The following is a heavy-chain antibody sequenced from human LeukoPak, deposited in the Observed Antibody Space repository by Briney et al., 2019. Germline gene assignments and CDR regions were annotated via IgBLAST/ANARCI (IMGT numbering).Heavy chain of an antibody. Sequence: QAGGSLRLSCAASGFNFANHAMSWVRQTPGKGLEWVSAISGGGDITYYADSVKGRFTISRDNSKDTLFLQMRSLRPGDTAVYYCVREDTPATANYWGQGTLVTISS. V-gene: IGHV3-23*01. D-gene: IGHD2-21*02. CDR1: GFNFANHA. CDR2: ISGGGDIT. CDR3: VREDTPATANY. J-gene: IGHJ4*02.